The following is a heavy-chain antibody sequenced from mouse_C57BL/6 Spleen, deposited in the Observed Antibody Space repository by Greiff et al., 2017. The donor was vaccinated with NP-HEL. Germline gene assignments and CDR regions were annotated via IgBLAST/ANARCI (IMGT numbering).Heavy chain of an antibody. V-gene: IGHV1-55*01. CDR1: GYTFTSYW. D-gene: IGHD1-1*01. CDR3: ARRFITTVGGYLDV. CDR2: IYPGSGST. Sequence: QVQLQQSGAELVKPGASVKMSCKASGYTFTSYWITWVKQRPGQGLEWIGDIYPGSGSTNYNEKFKSKATLTVDTSSSTAYMQLSSLTSEDSAVYYCARRFITTVGGYLDVWGTGTTVTVSS. J-gene: IGHJ1*03.